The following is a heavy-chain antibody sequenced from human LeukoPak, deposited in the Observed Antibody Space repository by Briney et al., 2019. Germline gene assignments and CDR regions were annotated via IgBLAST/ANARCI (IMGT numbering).Heavy chain of an antibody. V-gene: IGHV4-31*03. J-gene: IGHJ4*02. D-gene: IGHD6-19*01. Sequence: PSETLSLTCSVSGGSIGGAGSYWTWIRQQPGKDLDWIGYIYCTGSTSFNPSLRSRFSMSVDTSENQFSLRLSCVTAADRGVYFCARQRGYDSGGTGSFDSWDQGILVTVSS. CDR2: IYCTGST. CDR1: GGSIGGAGSY. CDR3: ARQRGYDSGGTGSFDS.